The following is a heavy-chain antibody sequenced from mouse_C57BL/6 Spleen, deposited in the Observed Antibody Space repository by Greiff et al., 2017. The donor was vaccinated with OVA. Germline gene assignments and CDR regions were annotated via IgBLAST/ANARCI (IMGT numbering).Heavy chain of an antibody. CDR3: ARQGYYYGSSYCWYFEV. CDR1: GFTFSSYT. Sequence: EVHLVESGGGLVKPGGSLKLSCAASGFTFSSYTMSWVRQTPEKRLEWVATISGGGGNTYYPDSVKGRFTISRDNAKNTLYLQMSSLRSEDTALYYWARQGYYYGSSYCWYFEVWGTGTTVTVAS. CDR2: ISGGGGNT. V-gene: IGHV5-9*01. J-gene: IGHJ1*03. D-gene: IGHD1-1*01.